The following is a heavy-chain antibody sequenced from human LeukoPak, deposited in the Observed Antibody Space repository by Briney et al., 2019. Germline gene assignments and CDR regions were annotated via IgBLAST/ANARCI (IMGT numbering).Heavy chain of an antibody. D-gene: IGHD3-3*01. Sequence: PGGSLRLSCAASGFTFSSYAMSWVRQAPGKGLEWVSAISGSGGSTYYADSVKGRFTISRDNSKNTLYLQMNSLRAEDTAVYYCAPHYDYWNGYFDYWGQGTLVTVSS. CDR1: GFTFSSYA. CDR3: APHYDYWNGYFDY. V-gene: IGHV3-23*01. J-gene: IGHJ4*02. CDR2: ISGSGGST.